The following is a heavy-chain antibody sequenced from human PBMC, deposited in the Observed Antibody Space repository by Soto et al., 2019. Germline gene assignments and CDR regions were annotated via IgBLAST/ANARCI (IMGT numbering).Heavy chain of an antibody. J-gene: IGHJ4*02. CDR3: ARASRGTSFTMIVDY. CDR1: GGSISSGGYY. Sequence: QVQLQESGPGLVKPSQTLSLTCTVSGGSISSGGYYWSWIRQHPGKGLEWIGYIYYSGSTYYNPSLKSRVTISVDTSKNQFSLKLSSVTAADTAVYYCARASRGTSFTMIVDYWGQGTLVTVSS. V-gene: IGHV4-31*03. CDR2: IYYSGST. D-gene: IGHD3-22*01.